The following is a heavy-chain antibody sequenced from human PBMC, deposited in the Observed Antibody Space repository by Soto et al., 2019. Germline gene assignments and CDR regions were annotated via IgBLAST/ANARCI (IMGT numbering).Heavy chain of an antibody. CDR1: GDTISTGGYS. D-gene: IGHD2-21*02. CDR3: ARDSYCGGDCYFNYYYYGMDV. CDR2: TYHSGNP. V-gene: IGHV4-30-2*01. J-gene: IGHJ6*02. Sequence: SETLSLTCGVSGDTISTGGYSWAWIRQPPGKALEWIGHTYHSGNPYYNPSLKSRVIISVDRSKNQFSLKLSSVTAADTAVYYCARDSYCGGDCYFNYYYYGMDVWGQGTTVTVSS.